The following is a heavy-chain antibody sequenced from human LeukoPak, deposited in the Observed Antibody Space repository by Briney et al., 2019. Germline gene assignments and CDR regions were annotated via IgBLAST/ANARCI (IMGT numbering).Heavy chain of an antibody. J-gene: IGHJ5*02. D-gene: IGHD3-3*01. CDR3: ARGQLRFLEWLKFDP. V-gene: IGHV4-34*01. Sequence: PSETLSLTCAVYGGSFSGYYWSWIRQPPGKGLEWIGEINHSGSTNYNPSLKSRVTISVDTSKNQFSLKLSSVTAADTAVYYCARGQLRFLEWLKFDPWGQGTLVPSPQ. CDR1: GGSFSGYY. CDR2: INHSGST.